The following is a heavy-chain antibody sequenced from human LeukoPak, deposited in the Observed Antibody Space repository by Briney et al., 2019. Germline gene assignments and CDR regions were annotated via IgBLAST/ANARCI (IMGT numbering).Heavy chain of an antibody. V-gene: IGHV4-34*01. CDR3: ARDYYQLDDAFDI. CDR2: INHSGGT. J-gene: IGHJ3*02. D-gene: IGHD1-1*01. CDR1: GGSFSGYS. Sequence: SETLSLTCAVYGGSFSGYSWNWIRQPPVKGLEWIGEINHSGGTNYNPSLKSRVTISVDTSKKQFSLKLSSVTAADTAVYYCARDYYQLDDAFDIWGQGTMVTVSS.